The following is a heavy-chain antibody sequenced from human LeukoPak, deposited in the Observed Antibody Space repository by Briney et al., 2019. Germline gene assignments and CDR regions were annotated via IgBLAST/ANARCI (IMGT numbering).Heavy chain of an antibody. CDR1: GFTFSSYS. J-gene: IGHJ4*02. CDR3: ARVRGYSSDY. CDR2: ISSSSSYI. D-gene: IGHD5-18*01. V-gene: IGHV3-21*01. Sequence: PGGSLRLSCAASGFTFSSYSINCVRQAPGKGREWVSSISSSSSYIYYADSVKGRFTIATDTAKNALYLQMNSLRAEDTDVYYCARVRGYSSDYWGQGTLVTVSS.